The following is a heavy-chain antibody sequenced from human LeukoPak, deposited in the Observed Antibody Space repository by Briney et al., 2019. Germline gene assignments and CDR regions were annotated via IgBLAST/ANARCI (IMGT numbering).Heavy chain of an antibody. V-gene: IGHV4-59*08. Sequence: PSETLSLTCTVSGGSISSYYWSWIRQPPGKGLEWIGYIYYSGSTNYNPSLKSRVTISVDTSKNQFSLKLSSVTAADTAVYYCARHFFYDSSGCDAFDIWGQGTMVTVSS. CDR2: IYYSGST. D-gene: IGHD3-22*01. J-gene: IGHJ3*02. CDR3: ARHFFYDSSGCDAFDI. CDR1: GGSISSYY.